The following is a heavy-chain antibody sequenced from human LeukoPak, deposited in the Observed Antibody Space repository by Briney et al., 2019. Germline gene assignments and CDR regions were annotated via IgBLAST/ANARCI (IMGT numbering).Heavy chain of an antibody. J-gene: IGHJ1*01. CDR3: ARDKGYCTNGVCYSLLGYFQH. D-gene: IGHD2-8*01. V-gene: IGHV1-46*01. CDR1: GYTFTSYY. Sequence: ASVKVSCKASGYTFTSYYMHWVRQAPGQGLEWMGIINPSGGSTSYAQKFQGRVTMTRDTSTGTVYMELSSLRSEDTAVYYCARDKGYCTNGVCYSLLGYFQHWGQGTLVTVSS. CDR2: INPSGGST.